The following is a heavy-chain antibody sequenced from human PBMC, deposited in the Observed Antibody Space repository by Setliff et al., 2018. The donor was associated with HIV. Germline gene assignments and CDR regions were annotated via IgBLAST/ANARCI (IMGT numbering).Heavy chain of an antibody. J-gene: IGHJ3*02. Sequence: AVYGGSLSGYYWRWIRQPPGKGLEWIGDVSHTGSTNYNPSLKSRITISADTPKNQFSLKLSSVTAADTAVYYCAREGTYSGTYWVRRVASFDIWGQGTMVTVSS. CDR2: VSHTGST. D-gene: IGHD1-26*01. CDR3: AREGTYSGTYWVRRVASFDI. V-gene: IGHV4-34*01. CDR1: GGSLSGYY.